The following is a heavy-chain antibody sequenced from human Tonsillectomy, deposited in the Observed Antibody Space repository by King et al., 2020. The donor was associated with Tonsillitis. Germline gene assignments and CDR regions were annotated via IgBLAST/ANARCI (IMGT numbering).Heavy chain of an antibody. CDR2: IKPDGGDK. J-gene: IGHJ4*02. Sequence: VQLVESGGGLVQPGGSLRLSCAPPEFTFSSLWMSWGRQAPGKGWGWGANIKPDGGDKNYADSVKGRFTISRDNAQKSLYLQMNSRRPEDTVVYYCARLVVAAKTVFDSWGQGTLVTVSS. V-gene: IGHV3-7*01. CDR3: ARLVVAAKTVFDS. CDR1: EFTFSSLW. D-gene: IGHD2-15*01.